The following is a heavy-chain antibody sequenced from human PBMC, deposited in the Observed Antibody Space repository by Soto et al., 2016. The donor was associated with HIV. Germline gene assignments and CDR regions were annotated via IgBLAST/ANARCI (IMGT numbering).Heavy chain of an antibody. Sequence: EVRLVESGGDLVQPGGPVRLSCAASGFNVRNNYMSWVRQPPGKGLEWVSIIYNDGTTYYADAVKDRFIISRDNSKNTLFLQMNNVRAEDTAVYYCTRLITLYSFDYWGQGALVTVSS. CDR3: TRLITLYSFDY. CDR2: IYNDGTT. J-gene: IGHJ4*02. D-gene: IGHD2-21*01. V-gene: IGHV3-66*04. CDR1: GFNVRNNY.